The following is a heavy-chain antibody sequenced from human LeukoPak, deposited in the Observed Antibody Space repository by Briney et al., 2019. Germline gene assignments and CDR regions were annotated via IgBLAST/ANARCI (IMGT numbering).Heavy chain of an antibody. CDR2: ISSSSSYI. Sequence: GGSLRLSCAASGFTFSSYSMNWVRQAPGKGLEWVSSISSSSSYIYYADSVKGRFTISRDNAKNSLYLQMNSLRAEDTAVYYCARESYGDYVFDYWGQGTLVTVSS. J-gene: IGHJ4*02. CDR3: ARESYGDYVFDY. D-gene: IGHD4-17*01. CDR1: GFTFSSYS. V-gene: IGHV3-21*01.